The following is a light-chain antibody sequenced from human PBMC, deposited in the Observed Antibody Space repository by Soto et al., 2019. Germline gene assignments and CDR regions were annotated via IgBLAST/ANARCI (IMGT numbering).Light chain of an antibody. CDR1: SSSIGSST. CDR2: GHN. V-gene: IGLV1-44*01. CDR3: AAWDDSLNGRV. Sequence: QSVLTQPPSASGTPGQRVTISCSGSSSSIGSSTVNWYQQLPGTAPKLLIYGHNQRPSGVPDRFSGSKSGTSASLAICGLQSEDEADYYCAAWDDSLNGRVFGGGTKLTVL. J-gene: IGLJ2*01.